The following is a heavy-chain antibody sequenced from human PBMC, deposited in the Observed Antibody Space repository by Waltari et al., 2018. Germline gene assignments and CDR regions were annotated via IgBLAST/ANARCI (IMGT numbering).Heavy chain of an antibody. D-gene: IGHD3-16*01. Sequence: QVQLVQSGAEVKKPGSSVKASCKASGGTLSSSAISWVRQAPGQGLEWIGRIIPIVGTANNAQNMQGIVTITAKKSTSTAYMELSSLRSEDTAVYYWASQPSGGAHPPDDYWGQGTLVTVSS. CDR3: ASQPSGGAHPPDDY. CDR2: IIPIVGTA. CDR1: GGTLSSSA. J-gene: IGHJ4*02. V-gene: IGHV1-69*08.